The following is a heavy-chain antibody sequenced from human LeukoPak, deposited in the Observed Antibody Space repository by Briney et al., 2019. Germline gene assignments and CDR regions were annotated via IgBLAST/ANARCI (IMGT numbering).Heavy chain of an antibody. CDR2: INPNSGGT. V-gene: IGHV1-2*02. CDR3: ARSYAITMVRGVTSLSYDY. CDR1: GYTFTGYY. Sequence: ASVKVSCKASGYTFTGYYMHWGRQAPGQGLEWMGWINPNSGGTNYSQKFQGRVTMTRDTSISTAYMELSRLRSDDTAVYYCARSYAITMVRGVTSLSYDYWGQGTLVTVSS. J-gene: IGHJ4*02. D-gene: IGHD3-10*01.